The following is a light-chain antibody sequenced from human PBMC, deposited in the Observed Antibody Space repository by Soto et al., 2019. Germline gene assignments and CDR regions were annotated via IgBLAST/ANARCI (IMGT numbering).Light chain of an antibody. V-gene: IGKV3-20*01. CDR3: QQYNNWPRT. CDR1: QSVGSDY. Sequence: EIELTQSPGTLSLSHGERATLSCRASQSVGSDYLAWYQQKPGQAPRILIFGASGRATGIPDRFSGSGADTDFTLTISGLEPEDFAVYYCQQYNNWPRTFGQVTKVDIK. CDR2: GAS. J-gene: IGKJ1*01.